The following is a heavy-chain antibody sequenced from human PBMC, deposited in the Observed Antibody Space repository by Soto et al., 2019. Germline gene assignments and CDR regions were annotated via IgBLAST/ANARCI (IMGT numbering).Heavy chain of an antibody. D-gene: IGHD2-21*02. CDR2: MYNTGST. J-gene: IGHJ6*02. Sequence: SETLSLTCTRSCCSISGYYWSWIPHPPGKGLEWIGYMYNTGSTVYNPSFKSRVTISVDTSKNQFSLKLNSVTAADTAVYYCARDLWGYCGTDCYPLDVWGQGTTVT. CDR1: CCSISGYY. CDR3: ARDLWGYCGTDCYPLDV. V-gene: IGHV4-59*01.